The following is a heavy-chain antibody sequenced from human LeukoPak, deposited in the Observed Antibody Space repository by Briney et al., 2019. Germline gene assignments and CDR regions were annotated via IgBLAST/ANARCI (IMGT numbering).Heavy chain of an antibody. CDR2: INHSGYT. D-gene: IGHD4-17*01. CDR3: TRMTTGHDY. V-gene: IGHV4-34*01. Sequence: SETLSLTCAVSGVSFDDYYWSWVRQTPGKGLEWLGEINHSGYTNDSPSLKRRVTLSIDTSNKQFSLNLRSVTVADAGIYYCTRMTTGHDYWGQGTLVTVSS. CDR1: GVSFDDYY. J-gene: IGHJ4*02.